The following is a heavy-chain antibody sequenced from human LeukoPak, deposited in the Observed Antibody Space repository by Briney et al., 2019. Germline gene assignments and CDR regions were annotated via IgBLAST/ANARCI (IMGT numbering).Heavy chain of an antibody. Sequence: GGSLRLSCAASGFTFSSYAMSWVRQAPGKGLEWVSAISGSGGSTYYADSVKGRFTISRDNSKNTLYLQMNSLRAEDTAVYYCAKAKEVTMKVVVITSLDYWGQGTLVTVSS. CDR2: ISGSGGST. D-gene: IGHD3-22*01. V-gene: IGHV3-23*01. CDR1: GFTFSSYA. CDR3: AKAKEVTMKVVVITSLDY. J-gene: IGHJ4*02.